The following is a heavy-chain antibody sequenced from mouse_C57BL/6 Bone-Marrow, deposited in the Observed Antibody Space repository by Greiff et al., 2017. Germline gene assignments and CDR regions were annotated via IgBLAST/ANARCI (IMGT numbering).Heavy chain of an antibody. Sequence: LQESGPGLVKPSQSLFLTCSITGFPITSGYYWIWIRQSPGKPLEWMGYITHSGETFYNPSLQSPISITRETSKNQFFLQLNSVTTEDTAMYYCAGGYGNYGFAYWGQGTLVTVSA. J-gene: IGHJ3*01. CDR3: AGGYGNYGFAY. D-gene: IGHD2-10*02. CDR1: GFPITSGYY. CDR2: ITHSGET. V-gene: IGHV12-3*01.